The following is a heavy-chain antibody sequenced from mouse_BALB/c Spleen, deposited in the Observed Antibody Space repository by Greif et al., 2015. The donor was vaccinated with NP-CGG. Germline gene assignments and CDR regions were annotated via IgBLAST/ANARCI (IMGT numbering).Heavy chain of an antibody. J-gene: IGHJ4*01. D-gene: IGHD1-1*01. V-gene: IGHV5-4*02. CDR1: GFTFSDYY. Sequence: EVKLVESGGGLVKPGGSLKLSCAASGFTFSDYYMYWVRQTPEKRLEWVATISDGGSYTYYPDSVKGRFTISRDNAKNSLCLQMSSLKSEDTAMYYCARDYYGSSYAMDYWGQGTSVTVSS. CDR3: ARDYYGSSYAMDY. CDR2: ISDGGSYT.